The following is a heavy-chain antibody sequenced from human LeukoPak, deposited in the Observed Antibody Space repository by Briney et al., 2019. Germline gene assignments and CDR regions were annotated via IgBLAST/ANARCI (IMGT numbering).Heavy chain of an antibody. CDR3: ARDISYSSSWYITARDSDAFDI. CDR1: GGSISSSSYY. D-gene: IGHD6-13*01. J-gene: IGHJ3*02. Sequence: SETLSLTCTVSGGSISSSSYYWGRIRQPPGKGLEWIGSIYYSGSTYYNPSLKSRVTISVDTSKNQFSLKLSSVTAADTAVYYCARDISYSSSWYITARDSDAFDIWGQGTMVTVSS. V-gene: IGHV4-39*07. CDR2: IYYSGST.